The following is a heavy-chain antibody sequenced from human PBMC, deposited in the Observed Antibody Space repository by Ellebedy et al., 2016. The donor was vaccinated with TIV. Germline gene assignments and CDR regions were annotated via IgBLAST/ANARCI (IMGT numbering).Heavy chain of an antibody. J-gene: IGHJ5*02. CDR2: ISGSGAST. CDR1: GFTFSSYA. D-gene: IGHD3-22*01. V-gene: IGHV3-23*01. CDR3: ARDEGKKDGYYGSSPEEGFDP. Sequence: GGSLRLXXAASGFTFSSYAMSWVRQAPGKGLEWVSGISGSGASTYYADSVKGRFTISRDNAKNSLYLQMNSLRAEDTALYYCARDEGKKDGYYGSSPEEGFDPWGQGTLVTVSS.